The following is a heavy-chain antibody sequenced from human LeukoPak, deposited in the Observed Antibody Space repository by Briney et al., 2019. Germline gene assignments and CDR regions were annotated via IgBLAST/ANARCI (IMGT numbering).Heavy chain of an antibody. Sequence: ASVKVSCKASGYTFTSYAMNWVRQAPGQGLEWMGWINTNTGNPTYAQGFTGRFVFSLDTSVSTAYLQISSLKAEDTAVYYCARDGQLPGPPSWKMGIEGNWFDPWGQGTLVTVSS. CDR2: INTNTGNP. V-gene: IGHV7-4-1*02. J-gene: IGHJ5*02. CDR1: GYTFTSYA. D-gene: IGHD2-2*01. CDR3: ARDGQLPGPPSWKMGIEGNWFDP.